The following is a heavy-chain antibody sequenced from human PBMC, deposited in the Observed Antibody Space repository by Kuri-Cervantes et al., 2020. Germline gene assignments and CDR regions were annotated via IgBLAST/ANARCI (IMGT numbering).Heavy chain of an antibody. CDR1: GFTFSSYG. J-gene: IGHJ3*02. CDR3: AKESGSGLGAFDI. Sequence: GESLKISCAASGFTFSSYGMHWVRQAPGKGLEWAAFIRYDGRNQYYADSVKGRFTVSRDNSKNTLYLQMNSLEPEDSSVYYCAKESGSGLGAFDIWGQGTLVTVSS. D-gene: IGHD3-10*01. CDR2: IRYDGRNQ. V-gene: IGHV3-30*02.